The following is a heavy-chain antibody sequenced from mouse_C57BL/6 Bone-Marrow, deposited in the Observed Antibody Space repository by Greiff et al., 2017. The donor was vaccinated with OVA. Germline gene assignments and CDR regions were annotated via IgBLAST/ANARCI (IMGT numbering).Heavy chain of an antibody. D-gene: IGHD2-12*01. CDR2: IDPSDSYT. Sequence: QVQLQQPGAELVKPGASVKLSCKASGYTFTSYWMQWVKQRPGQGLEWIGEIDPSDSYTNYNQKFKGKATLTVDTSSSTAYMQLSSLTSEDSAVYYGARLRRDYFDYWGQGTTLTVSS. CDR1: GYTFTSYW. CDR3: ARLRRDYFDY. J-gene: IGHJ2*01. V-gene: IGHV1-50*01.